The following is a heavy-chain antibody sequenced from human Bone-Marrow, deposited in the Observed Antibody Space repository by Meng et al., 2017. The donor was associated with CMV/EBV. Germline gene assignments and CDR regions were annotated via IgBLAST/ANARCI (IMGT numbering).Heavy chain of an antibody. CDR1: GFIFSSYA. CDR3: ARDFGWMFSSGWSRSGSLDY. V-gene: IGHV3-30-3*01. J-gene: IGHJ4*02. D-gene: IGHD6-19*01. CDR2: ISYDGSNK. Sequence: GGSLRLSCAASGFIFSSYAMHWVRQAPGKGLEWVAVISYDGSNKYYADSVKGRFTISRDNSKNTLYLQMNSLRAEDTAVYYCARDFGWMFSSGWSRSGSLDYWGQGTLVTVSS.